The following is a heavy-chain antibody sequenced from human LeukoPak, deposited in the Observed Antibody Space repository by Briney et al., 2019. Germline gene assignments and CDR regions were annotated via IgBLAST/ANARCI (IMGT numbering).Heavy chain of an antibody. V-gene: IGHV3-21*01. CDR2: ISSSGTYL. Sequence: GGSLRLSCAASGFTFSNYARHWVRQAPGKGLEWVSSISSSGTYLYYADSVKGRFTISRDNAKDSLYLQMNSLRVEDTAVYFCARGLFGVINPADYWGQGTLVTVSS. CDR3: ARGLFGVINPADY. CDR1: GFTFSNYA. J-gene: IGHJ4*02. D-gene: IGHD3-3*01.